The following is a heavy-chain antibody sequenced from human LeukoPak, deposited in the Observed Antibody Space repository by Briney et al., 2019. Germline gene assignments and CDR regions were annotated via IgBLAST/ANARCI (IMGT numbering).Heavy chain of an antibody. CDR2: INRSGST. J-gene: IGHJ4*02. D-gene: IGHD3-22*01. Sequence: SETLSLTCAVYGGSFSGYYWSWIRQPPGKGLEWIGEINRSGSTNYNPSLKSRVTIPVDTSKNQFSLKLSSVTAADTAVYYCAREQNDSSGYNFDYWGQGTLVTVSS. V-gene: IGHV4-34*01. CDR1: GGSFSGYY. CDR3: AREQNDSSGYNFDY.